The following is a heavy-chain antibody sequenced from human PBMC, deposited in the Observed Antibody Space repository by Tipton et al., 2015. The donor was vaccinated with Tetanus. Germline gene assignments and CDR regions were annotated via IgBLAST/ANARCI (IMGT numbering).Heavy chain of an antibody. CDR3: ARRRSVVLSGAYHWYFDL. D-gene: IGHD3-3*01. V-gene: IGHV5-51*01. J-gene: IGHJ2*01. Sequence: QLVQSGAEVGKPGASLKISCQGSGYNFSPYSIGWVRQLPGRGLEWMGIVDPRDSQATYGPSFQGQVTLSADRSINVAYLQWGSLKASDTGLYYCARRRSVVLSGAYHWYFDLWGRGTLVGVSS. CDR1: GYNFSPYS. CDR2: VDPRDSQA.